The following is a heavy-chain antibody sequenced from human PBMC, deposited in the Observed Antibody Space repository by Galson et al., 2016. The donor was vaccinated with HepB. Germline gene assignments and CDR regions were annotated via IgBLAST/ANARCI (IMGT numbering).Heavy chain of an antibody. V-gene: IGHV3-33*06. Sequence: SLRLSCAASGFNFRACGMHWLRQAPGRGLEWVALIWYDGNKTYYADSVKGRFTISRDNSKSILYLQMNSLRAEDTAIYYCAKERGFYASRSFASYDFWGQGTRVSVSS. CDR3: AKERGFYASRSFASYDF. CDR2: IWYDGNKT. CDR1: GFNFRACG. D-gene: IGHD3-10*01. J-gene: IGHJ4*02.